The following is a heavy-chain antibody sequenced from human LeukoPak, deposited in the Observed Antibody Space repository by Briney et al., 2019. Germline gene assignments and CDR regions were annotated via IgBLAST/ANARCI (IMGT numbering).Heavy chain of an antibody. CDR3: ARDKAVTTEVTQHCQH. V-gene: IGHV1-18*01. CDR1: GYTFTNYG. J-gene: IGHJ1*01. D-gene: IGHD4-23*01. Sequence: ASVKVSCKASGYTFTNYGFSWVRQAPGQGLEWMGWISAYNGYTDYAQKFQFRVTMTTDTSTSTAYMELRSLRSDDTAVYYCARDKAVTTEVTQHCQHWGQGTLVTVSS. CDR2: ISAYNGYT.